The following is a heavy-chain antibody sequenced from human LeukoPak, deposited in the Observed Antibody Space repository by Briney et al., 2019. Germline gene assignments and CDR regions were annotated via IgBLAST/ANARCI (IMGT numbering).Heavy chain of an antibody. CDR3: ASPSKLVISRVGFDI. J-gene: IGHJ3*02. V-gene: IGHV4-39*01. CDR2: IYFSET. D-gene: IGHD3-22*01. CDR1: GASLSDTTYY. Sequence: PSETQSLTCTVSGASLSDTTYYWAWIRQPPGKGLEWIGSIYFSETKYNPSLKSRITISGDISKNQFSLKLSSVTAAHTAVYYCASPSKLVISRVGFDIWGQGTMVTVSA.